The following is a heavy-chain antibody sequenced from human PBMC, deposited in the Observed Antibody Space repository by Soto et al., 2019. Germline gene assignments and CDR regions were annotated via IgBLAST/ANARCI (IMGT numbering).Heavy chain of an antibody. J-gene: IGHJ6*03. Sequence: ESGPTLVNPTQTLTLTCTFSGFSLSTSGMCVSWIRQPPGKALEWLARIDWDDDKYYSTSLKTRLTISKDTSKNQVVLTMTNMDPVDTATYYCARIRRYYGSGKGRPNYYYYMDVWGKGTTVTVSS. CDR2: IDWDDDK. D-gene: IGHD3-10*01. CDR3: ARIRRYYGSGKGRPNYYYYMDV. V-gene: IGHV2-70*11. CDR1: GFSLSTSGMC.